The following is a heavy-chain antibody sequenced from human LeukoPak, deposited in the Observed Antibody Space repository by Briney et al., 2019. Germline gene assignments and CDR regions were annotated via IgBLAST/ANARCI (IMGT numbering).Heavy chain of an antibody. CDR2: IYYSGST. CDR1: GGSISSSSYY. Sequence: SETLSLTCTVSGGSISSSSYYWGWIRQPPGTGLEWIGSIYYSGSTYYNPSLKSRVTISVDTSKNQFSLKLSSVTAADTAVYYCARLGIAVAGTGVDYWGQGTLVTVSS. V-gene: IGHV4-39*01. CDR3: ARLGIAVAGTGVDY. D-gene: IGHD6-19*01. J-gene: IGHJ4*02.